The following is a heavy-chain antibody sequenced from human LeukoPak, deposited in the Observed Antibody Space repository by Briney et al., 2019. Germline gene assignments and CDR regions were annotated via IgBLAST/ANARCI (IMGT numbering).Heavy chain of an antibody. Sequence: GGSLRLSCVAPGFTFSSYAMSWVRQAPGKGLEWVSTISGSGGNTYFADSVKGRFTISRDNSKNTLYLQMDSLRADDTAVYYCAKGKTGRFLEWLLFDHWGQGTLVTVSS. CDR2: ISGSGGNT. CDR1: GFTFSSYA. D-gene: IGHD3-3*01. J-gene: IGHJ4*02. V-gene: IGHV3-23*01. CDR3: AKGKTGRFLEWLLFDH.